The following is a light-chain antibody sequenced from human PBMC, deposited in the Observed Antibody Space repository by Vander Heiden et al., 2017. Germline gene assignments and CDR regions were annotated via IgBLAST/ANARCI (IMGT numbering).Light chain of an antibody. CDR2: NTK. J-gene: IGLJ2*01. CDR1: SGSVSTSHY. CDR3: VLFVNGIWV. V-gene: IGLV8-61*01. Sequence: QTVVTQEPSFSVSPGVTVTLTCGLSSGSVSTSHYPSWFQQTPGQAQRTLSYNTKTRSSGVPDRFSGSIFGDKAALTITGAQADDECDFHCVLFVNGIWVFGGGTKLTVL.